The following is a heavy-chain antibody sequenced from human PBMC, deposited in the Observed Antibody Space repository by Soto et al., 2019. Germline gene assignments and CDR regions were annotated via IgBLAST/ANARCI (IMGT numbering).Heavy chain of an antibody. Sequence: QVQLVQSGAEVKKPGSSVKVSCKASGGTFSSYAISWVRQAPGQGLEWMGGIIPIFGTANYAQKFQGRVPITAHDSPSTAYMELSSLRSEDTAVYYCASRAYYLGYDFMGWGQGTLVTVSS. V-gene: IGHV1-69*12. J-gene: IGHJ4*02. CDR1: GGTFSSYA. D-gene: IGHD3-3*01. CDR3: ASRAYYLGYDFMG. CDR2: IIPIFGTA.